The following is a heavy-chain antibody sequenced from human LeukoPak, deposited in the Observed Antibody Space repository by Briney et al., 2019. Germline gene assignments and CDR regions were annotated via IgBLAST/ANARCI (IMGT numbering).Heavy chain of an antibody. CDR3: ASLNYYDSSGPFDAFDI. CDR1: GGSFSGYY. CDR2: IYYSGST. Sequence: SETLSLTCAVYGGSFSGYYWSWIRQPPGKGLEWIGYIYYSGSTNYNPSLKSRVTISVDTSKNQFSLKLSSVTAADTAVYYCASLNYYDSSGPFDAFDIWGQGTMVTVSS. V-gene: IGHV4-59*01. J-gene: IGHJ3*02. D-gene: IGHD3-22*01.